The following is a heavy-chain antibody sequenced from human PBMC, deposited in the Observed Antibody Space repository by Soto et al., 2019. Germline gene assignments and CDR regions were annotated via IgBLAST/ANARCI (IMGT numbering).Heavy chain of an antibody. CDR1: GFAFTTYA. J-gene: IGHJ4*02. V-gene: IGHV3-23*01. CDR3: ARGGPRDGYRDLDY. CDR2: ITNSGDST. Sequence: EVQLLESGGDLVQPGGSLRLSCAASGFAFTTYAMTWVRQSPGKGLEWVSCITNSGDSTYFADSVQGRFTISRDNSKNTLYLQMSSLSAEDTAVYYCARGGPRDGYRDLDYWGPGTQVTVSS. D-gene: IGHD5-18*01.